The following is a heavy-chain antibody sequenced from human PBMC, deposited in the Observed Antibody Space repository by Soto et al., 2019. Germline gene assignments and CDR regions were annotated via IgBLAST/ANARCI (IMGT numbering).Heavy chain of an antibody. Sequence: QVQLVQSGAEVKKPGTSVKVSCEVSGGTFSNYAITWVRQAPGQGLEWLGGAIPVYGSTNYAQKFQGRVTITADESATTTFMELSSLRSDDTAVYYCARRGVANSRDVFDIWGQGTLVTVS. D-gene: IGHD5-12*01. CDR1: GGTFSNYA. V-gene: IGHV1-69*01. J-gene: IGHJ3*02. CDR3: ARRGVANSRDVFDI. CDR2: AIPVYGST.